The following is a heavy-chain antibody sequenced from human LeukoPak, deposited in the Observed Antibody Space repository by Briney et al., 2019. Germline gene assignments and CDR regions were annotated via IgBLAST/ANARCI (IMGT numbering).Heavy chain of an antibody. CDR1: GVSVSSGSYY. D-gene: IGHD5-12*01. Sequence: SETLSLTCTVSGVSVSSGSYYWSWIRQPPGKGLEWIGYIYYSGSTNYNPSLKSRVTISVDTSKNQFSLKLSSVTAADTAVYYCARQVGGWYSGYDYEGYFDLWGRGTLVTVSS. J-gene: IGHJ2*01. CDR3: ARQVGGWYSGYDYEGYFDL. CDR2: IYYSGST. V-gene: IGHV4-61*01.